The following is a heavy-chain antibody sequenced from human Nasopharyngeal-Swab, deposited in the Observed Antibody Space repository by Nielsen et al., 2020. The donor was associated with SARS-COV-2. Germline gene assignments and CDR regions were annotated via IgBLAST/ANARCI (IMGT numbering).Heavy chain of an antibody. CDR1: GFTFSSYW. CDR3: VRNEAGSGSYWGFDY. V-gene: IGHV3-7*01. CDR2: IKQDGSEK. Sequence: GESLKISCAASGFTFSSYWMSWVRQAPGKGLEWVANIKQDGSEKYYVDSVKGRFTISRDNAKNSLYLQMNSLRAEDTAVYYCVRNEAGSGSYWGFDYWGQGTLVTVSS. D-gene: IGHD3-10*01. J-gene: IGHJ4*02.